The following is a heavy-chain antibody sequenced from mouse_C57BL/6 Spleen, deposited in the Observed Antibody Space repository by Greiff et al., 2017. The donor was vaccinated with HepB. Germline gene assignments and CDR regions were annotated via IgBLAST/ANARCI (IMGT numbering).Heavy chain of an antibody. CDR1: GYTFTDYE. Sequence: QVQLKQSGAELVRPGASVTLSCKASGYTFTDYEMHWVKQTPVHGLEWIGAIDPETGGTAYNQKFKGKAILTADKSSSTAYMELRSLTSEDSAVYYCTRSRDYDGGFAYWGQGTLVTVSA. CDR3: TRSRDYDGGFAY. V-gene: IGHV1-15*01. J-gene: IGHJ3*01. D-gene: IGHD2-4*01. CDR2: IDPETGGT.